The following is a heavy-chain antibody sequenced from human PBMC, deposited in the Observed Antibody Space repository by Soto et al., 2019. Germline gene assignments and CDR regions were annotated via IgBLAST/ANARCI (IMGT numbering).Heavy chain of an antibody. CDR1: GFTFSSYA. Sequence: LRLSCAASGFTFSSYAMHWVRQAPGKGLEWVAVISYDGSNKYYADSVKGRFTISRDNSKNTLYLQMNSLRAEDTAVYYCAKGPDPWFGTPFDYWGQGTLVTVSS. J-gene: IGHJ4*02. V-gene: IGHV3-30-3*01. CDR2: ISYDGSNK. CDR3: AKGPDPWFGTPFDY. D-gene: IGHD3-10*01.